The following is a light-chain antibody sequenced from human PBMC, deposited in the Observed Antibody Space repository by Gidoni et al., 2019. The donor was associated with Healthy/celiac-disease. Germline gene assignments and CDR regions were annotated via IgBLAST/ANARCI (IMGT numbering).Light chain of an antibody. V-gene: IGLV2-23*02. CDR3: CSYAGSRTYVV. Sequence: QSALTQPASVSGSPGQSITISCTGTSSDVGSYNLVSWYHQHPGKAPKLMIYEVSKRPAGVANRFSGSKSGNTASLTISGLQAEDEADYYCCSYAGSRTYVVFGGGTKLTVL. J-gene: IGLJ2*01. CDR1: SSDVGSYNL. CDR2: EVS.